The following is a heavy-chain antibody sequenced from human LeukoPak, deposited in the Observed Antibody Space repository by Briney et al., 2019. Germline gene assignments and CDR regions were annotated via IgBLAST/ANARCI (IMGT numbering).Heavy chain of an antibody. V-gene: IGHV4-4*07. CDR2: IYTSGST. CDR1: GRSISSYY. J-gene: IGHJ4*02. CDR3: ARVSRGGDSLVWGDFDY. Sequence: SETLSLTCTVAGRSISSYYWSWIRHPAGKGLEWIGRIYTSGSTNYNPSLKSRVSISVDTSKNQFSLKLSSVTAADTAVYYCARVSRGGDSLVWGDFDYWGQGTLVSVSS. D-gene: IGHD2-21*02.